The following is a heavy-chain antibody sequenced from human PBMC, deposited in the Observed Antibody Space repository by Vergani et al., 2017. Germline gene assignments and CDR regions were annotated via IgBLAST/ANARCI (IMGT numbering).Heavy chain of an antibody. CDR3: AKTLKQLVPNEGFDP. V-gene: IGHV3-30*04. CDR2: ISYDGSNK. Sequence: VQLVESGGGLVQPGRSLRLSCAASGFTFSSYAMHWVRQAPGKGLEWVAVISYDGSNKYYADSVKGRFTISRDNSKNTLYLQMNSLRAEDTAVYYCAKTLKQLVPNEGFDPWGQGTLVTVSS. D-gene: IGHD6-13*01. J-gene: IGHJ5*02. CDR1: GFTFSSYA.